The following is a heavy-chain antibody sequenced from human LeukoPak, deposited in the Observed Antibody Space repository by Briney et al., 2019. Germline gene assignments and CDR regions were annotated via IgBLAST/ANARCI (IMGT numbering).Heavy chain of an antibody. J-gene: IGHJ3*02. D-gene: IGHD3-16*02. CDR3: ARAESRITFGGVIAGYWGDAFDI. Sequence: GGSLRLSCAASGFTFSSYAMHWVRQAPGKGLEYVSAISSNGGSTYYANSVKGRFTISRDNSKNTLYLQMGSLRAEDMAVYYCARAESRITFGGVIAGYWGDAFDIWGQGTMVTVSS. V-gene: IGHV3-64*01. CDR1: GFTFSSYA. CDR2: ISSNGGST.